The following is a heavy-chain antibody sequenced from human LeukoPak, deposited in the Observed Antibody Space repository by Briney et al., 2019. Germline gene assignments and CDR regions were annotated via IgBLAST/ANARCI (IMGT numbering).Heavy chain of an antibody. CDR2: INPNSGGT. D-gene: IGHD2-15*01. CDR3: ARPHCSGGSCPNWLDP. CDR1: GYTFTGYY. J-gene: IGHJ5*02. Sequence: ASVKVSCKASGYTFTGYYMHWVRQAPGQGLEWMGWINPNSGGTNYAQKFQGRVTMTRDTSISTAYMELSRLRSDDTAVYYCARPHCSGGSCPNWLDPWGQGTLVTVSS. V-gene: IGHV1-2*02.